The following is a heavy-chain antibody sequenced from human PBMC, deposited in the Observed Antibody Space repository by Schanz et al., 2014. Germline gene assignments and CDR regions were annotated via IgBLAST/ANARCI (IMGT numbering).Heavy chain of an antibody. CDR3: ARDRGMTTSDYYYGMDV. CDR1: SDSISHYY. CDR2: IYDRGST. V-gene: IGHV4-59*12. D-gene: IGHD4-17*01. J-gene: IGHJ6*02. Sequence: QVQLQESGPGLVKPSETLSLTCTVPSDSISHYYLSWIRQPPGKELEWVAFIYDRGSTSYNPSLNRRVTISLDTAKNQFSLKLSSVTAADTAVYYCARDRGMTTSDYYYGMDVWGQGTTVTVSS.